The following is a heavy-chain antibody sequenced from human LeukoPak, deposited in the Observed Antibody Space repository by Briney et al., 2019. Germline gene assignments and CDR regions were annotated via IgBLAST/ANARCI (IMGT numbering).Heavy chain of an antibody. CDR3: ARDRSVYSKAIDY. V-gene: IGHV3-11*04. D-gene: IGHD4-11*01. CDR1: GFTFSDYY. J-gene: IGHJ4*02. Sequence: GGSLRLSCAASGFTFSDYYMSWIRQAPGKGLEWVSYISSSGSTIYYADSVKGRFTISRDNAKNSLYLQMNSLRAEDTAVYYCARDRSVYSKAIDYWGQGTLVTVSS. CDR2: ISSSGSTI.